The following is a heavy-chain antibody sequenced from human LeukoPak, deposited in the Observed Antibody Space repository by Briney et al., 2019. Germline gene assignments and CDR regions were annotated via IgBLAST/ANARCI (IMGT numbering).Heavy chain of an antibody. CDR1: GFTFSSDW. V-gene: IGHV3-7*01. CDR3: ARMPLIVWFGELSGYYFDY. D-gene: IGHD3-10*01. J-gene: IGHJ4*02. CDR2: IKQDGSEK. Sequence: GGSLRLSCGASGFTFSSDWISWVRQAPGKGLEWVANIKQDGSEKTYVDSVKGRFTISRDSAKNSLYLKMNSLRAEDTAVYYCARMPLIVWFGELSGYYFDYWGQGTLVTVSS.